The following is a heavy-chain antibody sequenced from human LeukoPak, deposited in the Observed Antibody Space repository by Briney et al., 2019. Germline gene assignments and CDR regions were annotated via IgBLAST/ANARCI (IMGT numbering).Heavy chain of an antibody. CDR3: AKSNGYGLIDI. J-gene: IGHJ3*02. D-gene: IGHD3-10*01. Sequence: SETLSLTCTVSGYSISSGYYWGWIRQPPGKGLEWIGNIFYSGSTYYGPSLKSRLTISLDTSRNQFSLKLNSVTAADTAVYYCAKSNGYGLIDIWGQGTMVTASS. CDR2: IFYSGST. CDR1: GYSISSGYY. V-gene: IGHV4-38-2*02.